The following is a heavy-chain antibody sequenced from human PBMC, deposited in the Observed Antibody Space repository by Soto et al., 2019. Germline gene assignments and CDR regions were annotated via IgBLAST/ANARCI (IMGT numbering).Heavy chain of an antibody. CDR1: GFTFANYD. CDR2: ISGSGGRT. J-gene: IGHJ6*03. Sequence: EVQLLESGGGLVQPGGSLRLSCAASGFTFANYDMNWVRQAPGKGLEWVSGISGSGGRTYYADSVQGRFSISRDKSKNTLYLHMNSLRAEDTAVYYCANRPRYYNMDVWGQGTKVTVSS. V-gene: IGHV3-23*01. CDR3: ANRPRYYNMDV.